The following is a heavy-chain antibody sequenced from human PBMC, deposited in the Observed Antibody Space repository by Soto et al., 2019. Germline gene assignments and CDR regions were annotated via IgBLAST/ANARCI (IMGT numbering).Heavy chain of an antibody. J-gene: IGHJ6*02. CDR1: GVTFSSYA. Sequence: SVKVSCKASGVTFSSYAISWVRQAPGQGLEWMGGIIPIFGTANYAQKFQGRVTITADESTSTAYMELSSLRSEDTAVYYCASGIVATTPTYYYYGMDVWGQGTTVTVSS. D-gene: IGHD5-12*01. CDR2: IIPIFGTA. V-gene: IGHV1-69*13. CDR3: ASGIVATTPTYYYYGMDV.